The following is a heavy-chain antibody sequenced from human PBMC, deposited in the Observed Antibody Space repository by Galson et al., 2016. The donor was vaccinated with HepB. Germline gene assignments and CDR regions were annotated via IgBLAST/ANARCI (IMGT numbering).Heavy chain of an antibody. V-gene: IGHV3-7*01. CDR2: INQDGSEK. CDR3: VRDLDY. Sequence: SLRLSCAASAFTCSTYCMSRVRQAPVKGLEWVANINQDGSEKSYVDSVQGRFTISRDNAKNSLYLHMNSLRAEDTALYYCVRDLDYWGQGTLVTVSS. J-gene: IGHJ4*02. CDR1: AFTCSTYC.